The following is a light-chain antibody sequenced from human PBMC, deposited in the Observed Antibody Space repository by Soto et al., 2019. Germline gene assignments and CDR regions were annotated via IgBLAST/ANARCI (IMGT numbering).Light chain of an antibody. CDR1: KLGDKY. CDR3: QAWDSSTGV. Sequence: SYELTQPPSVYVSPGRTDSINCSGDKLGDKYACWYQQKPGQSPVLVIYQDSKRPSGIPERFSGSNSGNTATLTISGTQAMDESDYYCQAWDSSTGVFGTGTKLTVL. V-gene: IGLV3-1*01. J-gene: IGLJ1*01. CDR2: QDS.